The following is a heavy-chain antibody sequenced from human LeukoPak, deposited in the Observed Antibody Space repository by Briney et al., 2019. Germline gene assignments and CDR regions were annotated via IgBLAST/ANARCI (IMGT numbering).Heavy chain of an antibody. V-gene: IGHV1-69*13. CDR1: GGTFSIYA. Sequence: SVKVSCKAPGGTFSIYAISWVRQAPGQGLEWMGGIIPIFGTANYAQKLQGTVTITADEPTSTAYMELNSLRSEDTAVYYCARLASEQQLVGRQQYYFDYWGQGTLVTVSS. J-gene: IGHJ4*02. D-gene: IGHD6-13*01. CDR2: IIPIFGTA. CDR3: ARLASEQQLVGRQQYYFDY.